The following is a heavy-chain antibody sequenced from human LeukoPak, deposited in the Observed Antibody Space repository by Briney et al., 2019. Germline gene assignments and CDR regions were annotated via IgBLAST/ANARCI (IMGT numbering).Heavy chain of an antibody. Sequence: ASVKVSCKVSGYTLTELSMHWVRQAPGKGLEWMGGFDPEDGETIYAQKFQGRVTMTEDTSTDTAYMELSSLRSEDTAVYYCATDLLVTTGYYFDYWGQGTLVTVSS. J-gene: IGHJ4*02. CDR1: GYTLTELS. CDR2: FDPEDGET. V-gene: IGHV1-24*01. CDR3: ATDLLVTTGYYFDY. D-gene: IGHD4-17*01.